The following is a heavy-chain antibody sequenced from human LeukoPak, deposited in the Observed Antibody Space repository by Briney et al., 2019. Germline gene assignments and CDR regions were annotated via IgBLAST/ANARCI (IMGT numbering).Heavy chain of an antibody. V-gene: IGHV3-48*03. Sequence: GGSLRLSCAASGFTFSSYEMNWVRQAPGKGLEWISYISSSGSTIYYADSVKGRFTISRDNAKNSLYLQMNSLRAEDTAVYYCARDPRYGYNYWGQGTLVTVSS. CDR3: ARDPRYGYNY. D-gene: IGHD5-24*01. J-gene: IGHJ4*02. CDR2: ISSSGSTI. CDR1: GFTFSSYE.